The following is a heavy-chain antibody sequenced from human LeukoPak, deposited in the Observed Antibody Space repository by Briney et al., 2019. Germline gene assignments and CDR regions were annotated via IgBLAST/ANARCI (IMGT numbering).Heavy chain of an antibody. V-gene: IGHV1-8*01. CDR1: GYTFTSYD. CDR2: MNPNSGNT. J-gene: IGHJ4*02. D-gene: IGHD6-6*01. CDR3: ARADNEYSSSLDYFHY. Sequence: ASVKVSCKASGYTFTSYDINWVRQATGQGLEWMGWMNPNSGNTGYAQKFQGRVTMTRNTSISTAYMELSSLRSEDTAVYYCARADNEYSSSLDYFHYWGQGTLVTVSS.